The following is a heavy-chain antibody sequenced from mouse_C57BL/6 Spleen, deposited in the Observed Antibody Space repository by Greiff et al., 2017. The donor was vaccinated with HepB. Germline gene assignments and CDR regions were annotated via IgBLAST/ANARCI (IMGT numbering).Heavy chain of an antibody. CDR2: IDPNSGGT. CDR3: AKYDYAYYFDY. J-gene: IGHJ2*01. V-gene: IGHV1-72*01. CDR1: GYTFTSYW. D-gene: IGHD2-4*01. Sequence: QVQLQQPGAELVKPGASVKLSCKASGYTFTSYWMHWVKQRPGRGLGWIGRIDPNSGGTKYNEKFKSKATLTVDKPSSTAYMQLSSLTSEDSAVYYCAKYDYAYYFDYWGQGTTLTVSS.